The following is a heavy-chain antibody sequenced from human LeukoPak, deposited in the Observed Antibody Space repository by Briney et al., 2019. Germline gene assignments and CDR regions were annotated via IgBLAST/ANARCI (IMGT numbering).Heavy chain of an antibody. Sequence: ASVKVSCKASGYTFTGYYMHWVRQAPGQGLEWMGWINPNSGGTNYAQKFQGRVTMTRDTSISTAYMELSRLRSDDTAVYYCARDARRYNWNDAVRPWFDPWGQGTLVTVSS. J-gene: IGHJ5*02. CDR1: GYTFTGYY. CDR2: INPNSGGT. CDR3: ARDARRYNWNDAVRPWFDP. V-gene: IGHV1-2*02. D-gene: IGHD1-20*01.